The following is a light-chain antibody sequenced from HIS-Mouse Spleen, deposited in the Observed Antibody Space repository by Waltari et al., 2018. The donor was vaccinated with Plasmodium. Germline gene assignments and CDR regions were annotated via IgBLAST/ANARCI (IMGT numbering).Light chain of an antibody. J-gene: IGLJ2*01. CDR2: DVS. V-gene: IGLV2-14*03. CDR3: SSYTSSSTLV. CDR1: SRDVGGYNY. Sequence: QSALTQPAPVSGSPGQSIPISCTGTSRDVGGYNYVPWYQQHPGKAPKLMLYDVSDRPSGVSNRFSGSKSGNTASLTISGLQAEDEADYYCSSYTSSSTLVFGGGTKLTVL.